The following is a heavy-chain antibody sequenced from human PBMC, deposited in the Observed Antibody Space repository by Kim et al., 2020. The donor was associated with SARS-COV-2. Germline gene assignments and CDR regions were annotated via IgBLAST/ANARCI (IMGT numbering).Heavy chain of an antibody. CDR2: IWYDGSNK. V-gene: IGHV3-33*06. Sequence: GGSLRLSCAASGFIFSSYAMHWVRQAPGKGLEWVAVIWYDGSNKYYADSVKGRFTISRDNSKNTLYLQMNSLRDEDTAVYYCAKGLGLEWSPGHYYYYDLDIWGQGTTVTVSS. D-gene: IGHD3-3*01. CDR3: AKGLGLEWSPGHYYYYDLDI. J-gene: IGHJ6*02. CDR1: GFIFSSYA.